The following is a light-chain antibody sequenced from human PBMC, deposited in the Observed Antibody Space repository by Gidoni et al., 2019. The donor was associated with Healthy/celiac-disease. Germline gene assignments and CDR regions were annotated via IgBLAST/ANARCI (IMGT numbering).Light chain of an antibody. CDR2: GNS. V-gene: IGLV1-40*01. CDR1: SSNIGAGYD. Sequence: QSVLTQPPSVSGAPGQRGTISCTGSSSNIGAGYDVHWYQQLPGTAPKLLLYGNSNRPSGVPDRFSGSKSGTSASLAITGLQAEDEADYYCQSYDSSLSGHVVFGGGTKLTVL. J-gene: IGLJ2*01. CDR3: QSYDSSLSGHVV.